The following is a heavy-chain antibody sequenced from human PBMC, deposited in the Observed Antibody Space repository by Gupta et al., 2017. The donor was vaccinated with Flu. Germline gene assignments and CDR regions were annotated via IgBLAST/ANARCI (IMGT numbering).Heavy chain of an antibody. Sequence: QVRLVESGGGVVQPGGSLRLSCAASGITLTYSAVPWVRQAPGKGLEWVAVIGYNSINKNYADSVKGRFIVSRDDSTDTVSLQMNSLRRDDRATYFCAKEGTAGSFDLWGQGTLVTVSS. J-gene: IGHJ4*02. CDR2: IGYNSINK. CDR3: AKEGTAGSFDL. CDR1: GITLTYSA. V-gene: IGHV3-30-3*01. D-gene: IGHD6-13*01.